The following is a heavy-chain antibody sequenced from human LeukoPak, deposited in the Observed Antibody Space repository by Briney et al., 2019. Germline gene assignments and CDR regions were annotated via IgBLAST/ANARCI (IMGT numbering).Heavy chain of an antibody. J-gene: IGHJ4*02. D-gene: IGHD3-22*01. V-gene: IGHV4-39*07. Sequence: PSETLSLTCTVSGGSINSSTYYWGWIRQPPGKGLEWTGSIHYSGSTYYNPSFQSRVTIFVDKSKKQFSLRLTSVTAADTALYFCAGHSSPWSTHYFDYWGQGMLVTVSS. CDR2: IHYSGST. CDR1: GGSINSSTYY. CDR3: AGHSSPWSTHYFDY.